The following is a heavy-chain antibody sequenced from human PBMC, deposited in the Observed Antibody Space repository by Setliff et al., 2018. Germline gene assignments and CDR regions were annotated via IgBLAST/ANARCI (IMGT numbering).Heavy chain of an antibody. CDR3: ARDFPTPRIRTDYLGAFDI. CDR2: LHTSGST. V-gene: IGHV4-61*02. CDR1: GGSLNSGSYY. D-gene: IGHD4-17*01. Sequence: PSETLSLTCAVSGGSLNSGSYYWSWIRQSTERGLEWLGRLHTSGSTTYNPALNSRVTISVDTSTNQFSLRLTSLTAADTAVYYCARDFPTPRIRTDYLGAFDIWGQGTMVTVSS. J-gene: IGHJ3*02.